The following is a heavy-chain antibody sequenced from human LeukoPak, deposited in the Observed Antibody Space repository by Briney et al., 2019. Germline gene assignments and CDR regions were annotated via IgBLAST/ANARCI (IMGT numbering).Heavy chain of an antibody. V-gene: IGHV4-39*07. CDR1: GGSISSSIYY. Sequence: SETLSLTCTVSGGSISSSIYYWGWIRQPPGKGLEWIGSIYYSGSTNYNPSLKSRVTISVDTSKNQFSLKLSSVTAADTAVYYCARRLLRFLEWDYGMDVWGQGTTVTVSS. CDR2: IYYSGST. D-gene: IGHD3-3*01. CDR3: ARRLLRFLEWDYGMDV. J-gene: IGHJ6*02.